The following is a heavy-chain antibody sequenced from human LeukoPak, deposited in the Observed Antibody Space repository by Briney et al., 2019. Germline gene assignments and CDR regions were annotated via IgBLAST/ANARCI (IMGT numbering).Heavy chain of an antibody. CDR1: GFAVSNSF. CDR3: VKGSTGVPPLEY. CDR2: IFTGGGT. D-gene: IGHD1-1*01. J-gene: IGHJ4*02. Sequence: GGSLRLSCAVSGFAVSNSFMSWVRQAPGKGLEWLSVIFTGGGTYYAGSVKGRFTISRDNSENTLYLQMNSLTAEDTALYYCVKGSTGVPPLEYWGQGTLVTVSS. V-gene: IGHV3-53*01.